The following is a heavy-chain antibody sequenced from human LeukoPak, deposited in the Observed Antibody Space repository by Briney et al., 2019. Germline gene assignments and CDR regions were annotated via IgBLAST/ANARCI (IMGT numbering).Heavy chain of an antibody. CDR2: IYHSGST. CDR3: ARDRYGFYIDY. D-gene: IGHD5-18*01. Sequence: PSETLSLTCTVSGGSISSGGYYWSWIRQHPGKGLEWIGYIYHSGSTYYNPSLKSRVTISVDRSKNQFSLKLSSVTAADTAVYYCARDRYGFYIDYWGQGTLVTVSS. CDR1: GGSISSGGYY. J-gene: IGHJ4*02. V-gene: IGHV4-30-2*01.